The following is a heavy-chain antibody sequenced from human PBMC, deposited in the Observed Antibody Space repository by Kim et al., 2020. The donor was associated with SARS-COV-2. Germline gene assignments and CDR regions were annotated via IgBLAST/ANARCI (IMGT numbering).Heavy chain of an antibody. CDR2: ISGDGGST. D-gene: IGHD1-26*01. V-gene: IGHV3-43*02. Sequence: GGSLRLSCAASGFTFDAYAMHWVRQAPGKGLEWVSLISGDGGSTYNADSVTGRFTISRDNSKKYLYLQMNSLTTEENALYDCAKDNGGTWSPTTYYQYYG. CDR1: GFTFDAYA. J-gene: IGHJ6*01. CDR3: AKDNGGTWSPTTYYQYYG.